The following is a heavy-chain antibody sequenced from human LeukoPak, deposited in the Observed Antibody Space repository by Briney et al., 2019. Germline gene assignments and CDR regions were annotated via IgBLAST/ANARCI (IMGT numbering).Heavy chain of an antibody. V-gene: IGHV3-23*01. CDR3: AKDRLGPFDY. D-gene: IGHD6-19*01. CDR2: ISGSGGST. Sequence: PGGSLRLSCAASGFTFSSYAMSWVRQAPGKGLEWVSAISGSGGSTYYADSVKGRFTISRDKSKNTLYLQTNSLRAEDTAVYYCAKDRLGPFDYWGQGTLVTVSS. J-gene: IGHJ4*02. CDR1: GFTFSSYA.